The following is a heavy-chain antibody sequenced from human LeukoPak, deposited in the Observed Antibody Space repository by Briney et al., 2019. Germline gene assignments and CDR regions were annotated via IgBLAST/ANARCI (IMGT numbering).Heavy chain of an antibody. Sequence: GGPLRLSCAASGFTFNTFVMSWVRQAPGKGLDWVLAISGSGDSTFYADSVKGRFTISRDNSKNTLYLQMNSLRVEDTAKYYCVKGSAASLPYYFDYWGQGTLVTVSS. CDR2: ISGSGDST. D-gene: IGHD2-2*01. V-gene: IGHV3-23*01. CDR1: GFTFNTFV. J-gene: IGHJ4*02. CDR3: VKGSAASLPYYFDY.